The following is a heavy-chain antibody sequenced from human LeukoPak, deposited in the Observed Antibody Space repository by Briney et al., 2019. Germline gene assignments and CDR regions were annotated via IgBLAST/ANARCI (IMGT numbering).Heavy chain of an antibody. V-gene: IGHV1-8*02. CDR2: MNPSSGDT. J-gene: IGHJ3*02. Sequence: ASVRVSCKASGYTFTSFDINWVRQATGQGPEWMGWMNPSSGDTGYAQKFQGRVTMTRNTSISTAYMELSSLRSEDTAVYYCARAFGWLNAFDIWGQGTMVTISS. D-gene: IGHD3-9*01. CDR3: ARAFGWLNAFDI. CDR1: GYTFTSFD.